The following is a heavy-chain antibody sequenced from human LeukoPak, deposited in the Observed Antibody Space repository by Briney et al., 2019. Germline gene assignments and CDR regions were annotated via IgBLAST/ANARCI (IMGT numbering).Heavy chain of an antibody. D-gene: IGHD3-10*01. CDR1: GGTFSSYA. J-gene: IGHJ5*01. CDR3: ARSGYYYGSGSYNVWFDS. CDR2: IIPIFGTA. V-gene: IGHV1-69*13. Sequence: SVKVSCKASGGTFSSYAISWVRQAPGQGLEWMGGIIPIFGTANYAQKFQGRVTITADESTSTAYMELSSLRSEDTAVYYCARSGYYYGSGSYNVWFDSWGQGTLVTVSS.